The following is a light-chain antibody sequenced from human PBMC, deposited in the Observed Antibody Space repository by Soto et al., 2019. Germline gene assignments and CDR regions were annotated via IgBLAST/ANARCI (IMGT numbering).Light chain of an antibody. V-gene: IGKV3-15*01. CDR3: QQYSHWPGT. Sequence: ETVMTHSPATLSVSPGERVTLSCRASQSVAKNVAWYQHKPGQPPRLLIYAASTRATGIPARFNGSGSGTEFTLTISSLQSEDFAVYFCQQYSHWPGTFGQGTKVEMK. CDR1: QSVAKN. J-gene: IGKJ2*01. CDR2: AAS.